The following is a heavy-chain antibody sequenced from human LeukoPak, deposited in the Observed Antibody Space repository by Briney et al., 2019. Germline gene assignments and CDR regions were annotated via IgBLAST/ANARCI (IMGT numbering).Heavy chain of an antibody. J-gene: IGHJ1*01. Sequence: GGSLRLSCAASGFTFSSYAMSWVRQAPGKGLEWVSAISGSGGSTYYADSVKGRFTISRDNSKNTLYLQMNSLRAEDTAVYYCAKAYSSGWYISEYFQHWGQGTLVTVSS. V-gene: IGHV3-23*01. CDR2: ISGSGGST. D-gene: IGHD6-19*01. CDR1: GFTFSSYA. CDR3: AKAYSSGWYISEYFQH.